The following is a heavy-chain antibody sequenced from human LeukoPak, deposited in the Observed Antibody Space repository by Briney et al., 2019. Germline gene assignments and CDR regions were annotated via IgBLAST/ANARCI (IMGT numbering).Heavy chain of an antibody. D-gene: IGHD3-3*01. CDR3: AKGHYDFWSGYYYPTIITPYYYYGMDV. CDR1: VFTFHICA. J-gene: IGHJ6*02. V-gene: IGHV3-23*01. Sequence: PGGSLRLFCAASVFTFHICAMIWARHAPGEARVGVSAYSGSGCSTFCADSVKGRFTISRDNSKNTLYLQMNSLRAEDTAVYYCAKGHYDFWSGYYYPTIITPYYYYGMDVWGQGTTVTVSS. CDR2: YSGSGCST.